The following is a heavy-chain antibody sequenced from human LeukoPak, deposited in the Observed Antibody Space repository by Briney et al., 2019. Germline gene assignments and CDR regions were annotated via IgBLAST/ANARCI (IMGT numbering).Heavy chain of an antibody. J-gene: IGHJ4*02. CDR3: ARAFLPSRVESYYDFWSGYYAGRVYYFDY. V-gene: IGHV4-39*07. D-gene: IGHD3-3*01. CDR2: IYPSGTA. Sequence: SETLSLTCTVSRASVSSSNYYRGWLRQPPGKGLEWIGTIYPSGTAYYNPSLKSRVTISEDTSKNQFSLKLSSVTAADTAVYYCARAFLPSRVESYYDFWSGYYAGRVYYFDYWGQGTLVTVSS. CDR1: RASVSSSNYY.